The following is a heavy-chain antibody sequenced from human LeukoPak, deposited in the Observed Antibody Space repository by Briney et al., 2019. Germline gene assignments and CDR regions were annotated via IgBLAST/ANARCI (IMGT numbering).Heavy chain of an antibody. J-gene: IGHJ4*02. CDR2: INPNSGGT. Sequence: GASVKVSCSASGYTFTDYYIHWLRQAPGQGLEWMGCINPNSGGTNYAQKFQGRVTMTRDTSISTAYMELSRLRSDDTAVYYCARMAGTTTDPFDYWGQGTLVTVSS. V-gene: IGHV1-2*02. D-gene: IGHD6-19*01. CDR1: GYTFTDYY. CDR3: ARMAGTTTDPFDY.